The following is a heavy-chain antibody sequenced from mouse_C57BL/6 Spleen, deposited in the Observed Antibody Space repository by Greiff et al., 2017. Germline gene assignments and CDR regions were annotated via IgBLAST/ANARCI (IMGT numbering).Heavy chain of an antibody. CDR1: GYTFTSYW. J-gene: IGHJ2*01. CDR3: ASTDGSRFDY. CDR2: IDPSDSYT. D-gene: IGHD1-1*01. V-gene: IGHV1-69*01. Sequence: QVQLQQPGAELVMPGASVKLSCKASGYTFTSYWMHWVKQRPGPGLEWIGEIDPSDSYTNYNQKFKGKSTLTVDKSSSTAYMQLSSLTSEDSAVYYSASTDGSRFDYWGQGTTLTVSS.